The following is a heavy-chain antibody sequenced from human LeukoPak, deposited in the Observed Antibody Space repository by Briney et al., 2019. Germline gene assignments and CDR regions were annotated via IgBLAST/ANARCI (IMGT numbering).Heavy chain of an antibody. CDR1: GXTFGAYA. V-gene: IGHV3-66*04. Sequence: PGRSLRLSCTTSGXTFGAYAMTWVRQAPGKGLEWVSVIYSDGKTYHADSVKGRFTISRDNSTNTLHLQMNSLRAEDTAVYYCPRLVTGTTVVNSGWFDPWGQGTLVTVSS. D-gene: IGHD4-23*01. CDR3: PRLVTGTTVVNSGWFDP. J-gene: IGHJ5*02. CDR2: IYSDGKT.